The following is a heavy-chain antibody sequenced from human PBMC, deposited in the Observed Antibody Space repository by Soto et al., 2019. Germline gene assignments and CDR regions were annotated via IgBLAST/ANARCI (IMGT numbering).Heavy chain of an antibody. V-gene: IGHV3-21*01. J-gene: IGHJ5*02. CDR1: GFTFSSYS. D-gene: IGHD3-3*01. CDR2: ISSSSSYI. Sequence: GGSLRLSCAASGFTFSSYSMNWVRQAPGKGLEWVSSISSSSSYIYYADSVKGRFTISRDNAKNSLYLQMNSLRAEDTAVYYCAFEAIFGVVIRGNWFDPWGQGTLVTVSS. CDR3: AFEAIFGVVIRGNWFDP.